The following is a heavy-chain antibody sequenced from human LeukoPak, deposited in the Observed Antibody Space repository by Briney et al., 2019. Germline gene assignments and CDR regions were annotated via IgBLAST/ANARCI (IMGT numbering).Heavy chain of an antibody. CDR3: ARSIVGATYFHY. V-gene: IGHV4-39*01. CDR1: GGSIRSSYYY. J-gene: IGHJ4*02. D-gene: IGHD1-26*01. CDR2: IYDSGST. Sequence: PSETLSLTCTVSGGSIRSSYYYWGWIRQPPGKGLEWIGSIYDSGSTYYNPSLKSRFTISVDTSKNQFSLKLNSVTAADTAVYYCARSIVGATYFHYWGQGTLVTVSS.